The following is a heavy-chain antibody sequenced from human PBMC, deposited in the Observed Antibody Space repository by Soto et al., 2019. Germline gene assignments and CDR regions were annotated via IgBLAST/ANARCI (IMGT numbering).Heavy chain of an antibody. Sequence: GGSLRLSCAASGFTFSSYGMHWVRQAPGKGLEWVAVIWYDGSNKYYADSVKGRFTISRDNSKNTLYLQMNSLRAEDTAVYYCARDSNYYGSGPFDYWGQGTRVTVSS. CDR1: GFTFSSYG. J-gene: IGHJ4*02. D-gene: IGHD3-10*01. CDR3: ARDSNYYGSGPFDY. V-gene: IGHV3-33*01. CDR2: IWYDGSNK.